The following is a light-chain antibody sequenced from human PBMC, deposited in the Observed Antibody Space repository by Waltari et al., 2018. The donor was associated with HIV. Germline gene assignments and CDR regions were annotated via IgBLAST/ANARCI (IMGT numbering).Light chain of an antibody. Sequence: SYVLTQPPSVSVAPGKTARITCGGSNIGRKSVHWYQQKPGQAPVLVIYDDSDRPSGSPERFSGSSSGTSLTLTINEVRAEDEAEYYCQSSDSSGVDFVVFGGGTKLTV. CDR2: DDS. J-gene: IGLJ2*01. CDR3: QSSDSSGVDFVV. CDR1: NIGRKS. V-gene: IGLV3-21*01.